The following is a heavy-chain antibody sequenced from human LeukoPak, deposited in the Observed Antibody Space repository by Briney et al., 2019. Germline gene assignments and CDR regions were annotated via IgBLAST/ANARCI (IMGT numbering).Heavy chain of an antibody. V-gene: IGHV4-4*02. J-gene: IGHJ6*03. CDR2: IYYSGST. CDR3: ATRGEVDYGDYRGPSYYYYYMDV. Sequence: SETLSLTCAVSGGSISSSNWWSWVRQPPGIGLEWIGSIYYSGSTYYNPSLKSRITMSVDTSKNQFSLRLSSVTAADTAVYYCATRGEVDYGDYRGPSYYYYYMDVWGKGTTVTVSS. CDR1: GGSISSSNW. D-gene: IGHD4-17*01.